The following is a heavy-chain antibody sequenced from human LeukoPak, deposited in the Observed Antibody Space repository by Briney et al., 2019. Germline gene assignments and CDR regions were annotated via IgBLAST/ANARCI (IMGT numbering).Heavy chain of an antibody. D-gene: IGHD3-10*01. CDR3: ARELDGNGGWFDP. CDR2: VYYSGST. Sequence: PSETLSLTCTVSGYSISDYYWSWIRQSPGKGLERIGEVYYSGSTHYNPSLKSRVTISIDTSQNQFSLRLRSVTAADTAVYYCARELDGNGGWFDPWGPGTLVIVSS. V-gene: IGHV4-59*01. CDR1: GYSISDYY. J-gene: IGHJ5*02.